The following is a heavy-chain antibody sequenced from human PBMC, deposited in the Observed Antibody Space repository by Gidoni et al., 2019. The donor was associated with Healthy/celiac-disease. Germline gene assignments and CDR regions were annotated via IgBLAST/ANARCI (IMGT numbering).Heavy chain of an antibody. D-gene: IGHD4-17*01. V-gene: IGHV1-69*01. CDR1: GGTFSSYA. CDR2: IIPIFGTA. J-gene: IGHJ4*02. Sequence: QVQLVQSGAEVKKPGSSVKVSCKASGGTFSSYAISWVRQAPGQGLEWMGGIIPIFGTANYAQKFQGRVTITADESTSTAYMELSSLRSEDTAVYYCARVFGSLNDYGGNGGIFDYWGQGTLVTVSS. CDR3: ARVFGSLNDYGGNGGIFDY.